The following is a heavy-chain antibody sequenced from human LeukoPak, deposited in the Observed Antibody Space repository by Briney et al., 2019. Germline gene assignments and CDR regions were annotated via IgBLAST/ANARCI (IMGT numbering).Heavy chain of an antibody. CDR3: ARGVGVAHHYYVMDV. CDR2: IDSRSSTI. J-gene: IGHJ6*02. Sequence: GGSLRLSCAASGFTFSNYEMNWARQAPGKGLEWVSYIDSRSSTIDYADSVKGRFTISRNNAKNSLSLQMNSLRAEDTAIYFCARGVGVAHHYYVMDVWGQGTSVTVSS. V-gene: IGHV3-48*03. D-gene: IGHD2-2*01. CDR1: GFTFSNYE.